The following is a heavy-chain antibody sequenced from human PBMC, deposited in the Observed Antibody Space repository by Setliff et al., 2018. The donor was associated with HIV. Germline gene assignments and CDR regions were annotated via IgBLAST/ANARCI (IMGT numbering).Heavy chain of an antibody. CDR2: MSTGGGIK. CDR1: GFTFSSYV. CDR3: VRWGLPYAIDY. D-gene: IGHD2-21*02. V-gene: IGHV3-30-3*01. Sequence: PGGSLRLSCAATGFTFSSYVLHWVRQAPGKGLEWVAVMSTGGGIKICADSVKGRFTISRDNSRNTLFLQMNNLRPEDTATYYCVRWGLPYAIDYWGQGMLVTVSS. J-gene: IGHJ4*02.